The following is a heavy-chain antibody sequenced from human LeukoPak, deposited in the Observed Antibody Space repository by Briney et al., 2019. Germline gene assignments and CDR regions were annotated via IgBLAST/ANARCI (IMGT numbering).Heavy chain of an antibody. CDR2: IKQDGSEK. D-gene: IGHD2-21*01. CDR3: AKGKVNHDGALDA. CDR1: GFTFSSYW. J-gene: IGHJ3*01. V-gene: IGHV3-7*01. Sequence: LTGGSLRLSCAASGFTFSSYWMSWVRQAPGKGLEWVANIKQDGSEKYYVDSVKGRFTISRDNAKNSLYLQMNSLRAEDTAVYYCAKGKVNHDGALDAWGQGTLVTVSS.